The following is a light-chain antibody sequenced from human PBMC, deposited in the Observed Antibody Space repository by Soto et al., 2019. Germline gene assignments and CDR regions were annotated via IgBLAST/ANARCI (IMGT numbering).Light chain of an antibody. J-gene: IGKJ1*01. V-gene: IGKV3-15*01. CDR3: QQRSKWPLT. Sequence: EIVMTLSPATLSVSPGERATLSCRASQSVSSNLAWYQQEPGQAPRLLIYGASTRATGIPAGFSGSGSGTDFSLTISSLEPEDFAVYYCQQRSKWPLTFGQGTKVDIK. CDR1: QSVSSN. CDR2: GAS.